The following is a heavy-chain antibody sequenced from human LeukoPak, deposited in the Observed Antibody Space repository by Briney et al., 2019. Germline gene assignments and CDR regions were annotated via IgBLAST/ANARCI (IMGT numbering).Heavy chain of an antibody. CDR1: GGSISSSNW. J-gene: IGHJ3*02. V-gene: IGHV4-4*02. Sequence: SETLSLTCAVSGGSISSSNWWSWVRQPPGKGLEWIGEIYHSGSTNYNPSLKSRVTISVDTSKNQFSLKLSSVTAADTAVYYCARGGYYYDSSGREDAFDIWGQGTMVTVSS. D-gene: IGHD3-22*01. CDR3: ARGGYYYDSSGREDAFDI. CDR2: IYHSGST.